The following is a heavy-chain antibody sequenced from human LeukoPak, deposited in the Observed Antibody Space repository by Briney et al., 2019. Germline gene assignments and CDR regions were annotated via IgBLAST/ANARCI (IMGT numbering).Heavy chain of an antibody. CDR2: IYWNDDK. Sequence: SGPTLVKPTQTLTLTCIFSGLSLSTSGVGVGWIRQPPAKALEWLALIYWNDDKRYSPSLKSRLTITKDTSKNQVVLTMTNMDPVDTATYYCAHSSGGGSKVDAFDIWGQGTMVTVSS. J-gene: IGHJ3*02. CDR1: GLSLSTSGVG. D-gene: IGHD2-15*01. CDR3: AHSSGGGSKVDAFDI. V-gene: IGHV2-5*01.